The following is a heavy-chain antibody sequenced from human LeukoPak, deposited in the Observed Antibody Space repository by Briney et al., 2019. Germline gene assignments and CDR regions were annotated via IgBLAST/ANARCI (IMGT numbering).Heavy chain of an antibody. CDR3: AGMATTPRALDY. D-gene: IGHD5-24*01. V-gene: IGHV4-59*01. Sequence: SETLSLTCAVYGGSFSGFYWSWIRQPPGKGLEWIGYIYYSGSTNYNPSLKSRVTISVDTSKNQFSLKLSSVTAADTAVYYCAGMATTPRALDYWGQGTLVTVSS. CDR1: GGSFSGFY. J-gene: IGHJ4*02. CDR2: IYYSGST.